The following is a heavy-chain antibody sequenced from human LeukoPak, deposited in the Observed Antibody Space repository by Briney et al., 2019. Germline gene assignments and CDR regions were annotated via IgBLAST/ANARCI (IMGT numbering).Heavy chain of an antibody. D-gene: IGHD2-21*02. Sequence: ASVKVSCKASGYTFIDYYIHWVRQAPGQGLEWMGWVNPNSGGTNSPQNFQGRVTMTRDTSTCTAYMELSRLRSDDTAVYYCARKTRVTDFDYWGQGTLVTVSS. CDR3: ARKTRVTDFDY. CDR1: GYTFIDYY. V-gene: IGHV1-2*02. CDR2: VNPNSGGT. J-gene: IGHJ4*02.